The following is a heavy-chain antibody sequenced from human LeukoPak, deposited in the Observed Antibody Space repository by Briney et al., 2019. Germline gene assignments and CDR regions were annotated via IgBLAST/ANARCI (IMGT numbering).Heavy chain of an antibody. D-gene: IGHD3-22*01. J-gene: IGHJ4*02. Sequence: SETLSLTCTVSGGSISSYYWSWIRQPPGKGLEWIGYIYYSGSTNYNPYLKSRVTMSVDTSKKQFSLKLSSVTAADTAVYYCASDAFYDSGGYYYYWGQGTLVTVSS. CDR2: IYYSGST. CDR3: ASDAFYDSGGYYYY. CDR1: GGSISSYY. V-gene: IGHV4-59*12.